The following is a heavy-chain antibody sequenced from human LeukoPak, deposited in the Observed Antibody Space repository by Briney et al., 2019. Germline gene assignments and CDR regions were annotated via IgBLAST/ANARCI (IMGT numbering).Heavy chain of an antibody. J-gene: IGHJ6*02. V-gene: IGHV4-39*07. D-gene: IGHD3-3*01. CDR3: ARTYKYYDFWSGYYDDLENYGMDV. CDR2: INHSGST. CDR1: GGSIRNSSFY. Sequence: PSETLSLTCAVSGGSIRNSSFYWGWIRQPPGKGLEWIGEINHSGSTNYNPSLKSRVTISVDTSKNQFSLKLSSVTAADTAVYYCARTYKYYDFWSGYYDDLENYGMDVWGQGTTVTVSS.